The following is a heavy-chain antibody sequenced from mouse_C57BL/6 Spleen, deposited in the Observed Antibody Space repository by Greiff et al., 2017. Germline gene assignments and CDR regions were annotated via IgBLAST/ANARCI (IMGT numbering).Heavy chain of an antibody. Sequence: QVQLQQPGAELVKPGASVKLSCKASGYTFTSYWMHWVKQRPGQGLEWIGMIHPNSGSTNYNEKFKSKATLTVDKSSSTAYMQLSSLTSEDSAVYYCARLGSNHEKDYWGQGTTLTVSS. CDR3: ARLGSNHEKDY. CDR2: IHPNSGST. V-gene: IGHV1-64*01. J-gene: IGHJ2*01. CDR1: GYTFTSYW. D-gene: IGHD2-5*01.